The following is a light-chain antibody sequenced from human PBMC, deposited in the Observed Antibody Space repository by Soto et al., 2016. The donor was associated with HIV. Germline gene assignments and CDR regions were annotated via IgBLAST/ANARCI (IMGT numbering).Light chain of an antibody. V-gene: IGKV1-5*03. CDR1: QSISSW. CDR2: KAS. Sequence: DIQMTQSPSTLSTSVGDRVTITCRASQSISSWLAWYRQKPGKAPNLLIYKASSSQIGVPSRFSGSGSGTEFTLTISSLQPDDFATYYCQQYHSYSRTFGQGTKVEIK. J-gene: IGKJ1*01. CDR3: QQYHSYSRT.